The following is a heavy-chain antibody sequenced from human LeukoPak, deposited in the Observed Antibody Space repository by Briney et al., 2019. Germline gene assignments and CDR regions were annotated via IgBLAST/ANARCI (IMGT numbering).Heavy chain of an antibody. CDR2: ISAYNGST. Sequence: ASVKVSCKVSGYTFTSYGISWVRQAPGQGLEWMGWISAYNGSTNYAQKLQGRVTMTTDTSTSTAYMELRSLRSDDTAVYYCARDRRTLITMIVVVIQNDAFDIWGQGTMVTVSS. CDR3: ARDRRTLITMIVVVIQNDAFDI. V-gene: IGHV1-18*01. D-gene: IGHD3-22*01. CDR1: GYTFTSYG. J-gene: IGHJ3*02.